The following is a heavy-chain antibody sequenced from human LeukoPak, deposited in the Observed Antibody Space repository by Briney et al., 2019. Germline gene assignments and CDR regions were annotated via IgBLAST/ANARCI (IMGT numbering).Heavy chain of an antibody. CDR1: GGSISSYY. CDR3: ARGRYCSADICSGGVAFDI. Sequence: SGTLSLTCTVSGGSISSYYWSWIRQPPGKGMEWVGYIYYSGSTNYNPSLKRRVTISVEKSKNQFSLKLSSVTAADTAVYYCARGRYCSADICSGGVAFDIWGQGTMVSVSS. D-gene: IGHD2-15*01. CDR2: IYYSGST. V-gene: IGHV4-59*12. J-gene: IGHJ3*02.